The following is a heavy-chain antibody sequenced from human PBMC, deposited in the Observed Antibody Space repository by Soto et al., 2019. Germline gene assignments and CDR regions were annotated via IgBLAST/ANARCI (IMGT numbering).Heavy chain of an antibody. CDR2: ISSSSTYI. Sequence: VQLVESGGGLVKPGGSLRLSCAASGFTFSSYSMNWVRQAPGKGLEWVSFISSSSTYIYYADSVKGRFTISRDNAKNSLYLQMNSLRAEDTAVYYCARDNCSGGSCYSVYWGQGTLVTVSS. CDR1: GFTFSSYS. V-gene: IGHV3-21*01. D-gene: IGHD2-15*01. CDR3: ARDNCSGGSCYSVY. J-gene: IGHJ4*02.